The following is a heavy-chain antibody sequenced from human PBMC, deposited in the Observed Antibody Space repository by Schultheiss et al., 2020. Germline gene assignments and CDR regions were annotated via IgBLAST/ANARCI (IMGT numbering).Heavy chain of an antibody. J-gene: IGHJ4*02. CDR3: AHRNGDGYFDY. V-gene: IGHV2-5*02. CDR2: IHWDDDK. Sequence: SCPTLVKPTQTLTLTCTFSGFSLRSNGMGVGWIRQPPGKALEWLALIHWDDDKRFSPYLKSRLTVTKDTSRNQVVLTLTNMNPVDTATYYYAHRNGDGYFDYWGQGTLVTVSS. D-gene: IGHD7-27*01. CDR1: GFSLRSNGMG.